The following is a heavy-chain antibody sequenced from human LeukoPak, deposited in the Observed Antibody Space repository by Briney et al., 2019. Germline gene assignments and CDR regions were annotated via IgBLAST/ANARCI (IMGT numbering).Heavy chain of an antibody. J-gene: IGHJ6*02. Sequence: ASVKVSCKASGGTFSSYAISWVRQAPGQGLEWMGGIIPIFGTANYAQKSQGRVTITTDESTSTAYMELSSLRAEDTAVYYCARTGWIAAAGNPTSYYYYYGMDVWGQGTTVTVSS. CDR1: GGTFSSYA. CDR2: IIPIFGTA. CDR3: ARTGWIAAAGNPTSYYYYYGMDV. V-gene: IGHV1-69*05. D-gene: IGHD6-13*01.